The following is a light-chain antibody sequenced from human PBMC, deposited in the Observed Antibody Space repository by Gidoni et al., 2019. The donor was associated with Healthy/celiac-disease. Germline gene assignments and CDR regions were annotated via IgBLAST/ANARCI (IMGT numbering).Light chain of an antibody. V-gene: IGKV1-39*01. J-gene: IGKJ2*04. CDR1: QSISSY. CDR3: QQSYSTPMCS. CDR2: AAS. Sequence: DIQMTQSPSSLSASVGDRVTITCRASQSISSYLNWYQQKPWKAPKLLIYAASSLQSGVPSRFSGSGSGTDFTLTISRLQPEDFATYYCQQSYSTPMCSFGQGTKLEIK.